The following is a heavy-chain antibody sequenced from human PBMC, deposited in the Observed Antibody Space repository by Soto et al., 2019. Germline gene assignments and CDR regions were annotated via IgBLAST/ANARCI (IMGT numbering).Heavy chain of an antibody. CDR1: GYTFTDYW. Sequence: QVQLVQSGAEVKKPGASVKVSCKASGYTFTDYWIHWVRQAPGQGLEWMGWINPKSGGTNYAQKFPGWVTMARDTSISTAYLDLSRLTSDDTAMYYCARDYCGGDCPGIWYFDLWGRGTLVTVSS. D-gene: IGHD2-21*01. CDR3: ARDYCGGDCPGIWYFDL. CDR2: INPKSGGT. J-gene: IGHJ2*01. V-gene: IGHV1-2*04.